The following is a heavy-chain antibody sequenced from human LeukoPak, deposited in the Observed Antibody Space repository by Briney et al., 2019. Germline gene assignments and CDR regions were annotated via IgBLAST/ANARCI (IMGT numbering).Heavy chain of an antibody. CDR3: ARVSRVTPGVDY. V-gene: IGHV4-30-4*01. CDR2: IYYSGTT. CDR1: GGSISSGNSY. D-gene: IGHD2-21*02. Sequence: PSETLSLTCTVSGGSISSGNSYWSWIRQPPGKGLEWIGYIYYSGTTYYNPSLKSRVTISVDTSKNQFSLKLSSVTAADTAVYYCARVSRVTPGVDYWGQGTLVTVSS. J-gene: IGHJ4*02.